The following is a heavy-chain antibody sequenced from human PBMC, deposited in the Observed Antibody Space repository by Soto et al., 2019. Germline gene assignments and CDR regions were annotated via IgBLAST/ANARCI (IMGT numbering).Heavy chain of an antibody. CDR1: GYTFTTYG. Sequence: ASVKVSCKTSGYTFTTYGIHWVRQAPGQGLEWMGWISGYNGNTNYAQEVQGRVTMTTDTSTSTAYMELGSLRSDDTAVYYCARGDDYVGPVDWGQGTLVTVSS. D-gene: IGHD4-17*01. CDR2: ISGYNGNT. CDR3: ARGDDYVGPVD. J-gene: IGHJ4*02. V-gene: IGHV1-18*04.